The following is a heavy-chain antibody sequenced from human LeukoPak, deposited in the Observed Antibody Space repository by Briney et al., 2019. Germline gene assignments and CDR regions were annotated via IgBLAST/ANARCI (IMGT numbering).Heavy chain of an antibody. J-gene: IGHJ4*02. V-gene: IGHV4-34*01. CDR2: INHSGST. CDR3: ARVLELELGIDN. CDR1: GGSFSGYY. D-gene: IGHD1-7*01. Sequence: SETLSLTCAVYGGSFSGYYWSWIRQPPGKGLEWIGEINHSGSTNYNPSLKSRVTISVDTSKNQFSLKLSSVTAADTAVYYCARVLELELGIDNWGQGTLVTVSS.